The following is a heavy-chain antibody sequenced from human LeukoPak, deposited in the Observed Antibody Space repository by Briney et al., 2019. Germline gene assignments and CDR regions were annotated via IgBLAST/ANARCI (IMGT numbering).Heavy chain of an antibody. CDR2: ISYDGSNK. J-gene: IGHJ4*02. CDR1: GFTFSSYG. CDR3: ATDSAGRVTMVRGPLDY. V-gene: IGHV3-30*03. Sequence: GSLRLSCAASGFTFSSYGMHWVRQAPGKGLEWVAVISYDGSNKYYADSVKGRFTISRDNSKNTLYLQMNSLRPEDTAVYYCATDSAGRVTMVRGPLDYWGQGTLVTVSS. D-gene: IGHD3-10*01.